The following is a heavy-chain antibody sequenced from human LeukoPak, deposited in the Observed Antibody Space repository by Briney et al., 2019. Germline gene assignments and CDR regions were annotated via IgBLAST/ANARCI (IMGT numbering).Heavy chain of an antibody. CDR1: GGSISSSSYY. CDR3: ARRSYSSGWSDYFDY. Sequence: SETLSLTCTVSGGSISSSSYYWGWIRQPPGKGLEWIGEINHSGSTNYNPSLKSRVTISVDTSKNQFSLKLSSVTAADTAVYYCARRSYSSGWSDYFDYWGQGTLVTVSS. D-gene: IGHD6-19*01. V-gene: IGHV4-39*07. J-gene: IGHJ4*02. CDR2: INHSGST.